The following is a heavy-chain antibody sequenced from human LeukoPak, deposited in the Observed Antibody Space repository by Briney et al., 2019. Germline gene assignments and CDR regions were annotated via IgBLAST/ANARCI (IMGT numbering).Heavy chain of an antibody. Sequence: PSEHLSLTCTGSDGYISRDYWSWIRQPPGKGLEWIGYINYSGNTNSNPSLKSRVTISVDTSKNHISLKLSSVTAADTAVYYCARHRPGERRFDPWGQGTLVTVSS. CDR1: DGYISRDY. J-gene: IGHJ5*02. D-gene: IGHD3-16*01. CDR3: ARHRPGERRFDP. CDR2: INYSGNT. V-gene: IGHV4-59*08.